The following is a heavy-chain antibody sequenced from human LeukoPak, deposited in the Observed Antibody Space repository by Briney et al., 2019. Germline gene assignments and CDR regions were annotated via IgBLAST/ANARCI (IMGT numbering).Heavy chain of an antibody. CDR2: ISGNTGNT. CDR3: ARIWAEFQLACDF. D-gene: IGHD3-10*01. J-gene: IGHJ4*02. CDR1: GYSFTSYL. Sequence: GASVKVSCKASGYSFTSYLISWVRQVSGQGLEWMGWISGNTGNTDYAQKFKDRVTLTTDTSSSTAYMELRSLTSDDTAVYFCARIWAEFQLACDFWGQGTLVTVSP. V-gene: IGHV1-18*01.